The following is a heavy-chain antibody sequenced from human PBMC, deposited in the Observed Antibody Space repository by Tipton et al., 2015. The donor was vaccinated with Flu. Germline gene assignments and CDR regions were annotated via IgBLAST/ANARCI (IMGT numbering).Heavy chain of an antibody. J-gene: IGHJ4*02. CDR3: ARVGGSGSPTHRGAFDS. D-gene: IGHD3-10*01. CDR2: IYYSVST. Sequence: TLSLTCTVSGGSISSSNYYWGWIRQPPGKGLEWIGSIYYSVSTYYNPSPKSRVTISVDTSKNQFSLKLSSVTAADTAVYYCARVGGSGSPTHRGAFDSWGQGTLVTVSS. CDR1: GGSISSSNYY. V-gene: IGHV4-39*07.